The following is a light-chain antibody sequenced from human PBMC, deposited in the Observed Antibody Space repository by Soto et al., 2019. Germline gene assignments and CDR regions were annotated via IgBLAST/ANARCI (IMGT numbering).Light chain of an antibody. V-gene: IGKV1-5*01. CDR1: QSISSW. CDR2: DAS. Sequence: DIQMTQSPSTLSASVGDRVTITCRASQSISSWLAWYQQKPGKAPKLLIYDASSLESGVPSRFSGSGSGTEFTLTIRSLQPADFATYYCQQYNSYSPWTFRQGPKVEIK. J-gene: IGKJ1*01. CDR3: QQYNSYSPWT.